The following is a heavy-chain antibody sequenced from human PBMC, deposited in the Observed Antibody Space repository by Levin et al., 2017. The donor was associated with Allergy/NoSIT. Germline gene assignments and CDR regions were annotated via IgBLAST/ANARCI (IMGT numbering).Heavy chain of an antibody. CDR2: IYYSGST. Sequence: PGGSLRLSCTVSGGSISSYYWSWIRQPPGKGLEWIGYIYYSGSTNYNPSLKSRVTISVDTSKNQFSLKLSSVTAADTAVYYCASTVTTGSVRDFGFDYWGQGTLVTVSS. D-gene: IGHD4-17*01. CDR3: ASTVTTGSVRDFGFDY. J-gene: IGHJ4*02. CDR1: GGSISSYY. V-gene: IGHV4-59*01.